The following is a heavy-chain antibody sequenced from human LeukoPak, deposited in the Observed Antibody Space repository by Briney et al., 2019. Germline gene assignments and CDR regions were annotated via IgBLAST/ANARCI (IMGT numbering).Heavy chain of an antibody. Sequence: PGGSLRLSCAASGLTFSSYAMSWVRQAPGKGLEWVSAISGSGGSTYYADPVKGRFTISRDNSKNTLYLQMNSLRAEDTAVYYCANDGAYYDSNTDAFDIWGQGTMVTVSS. CDR3: ANDGAYYDSNTDAFDI. CDR2: ISGSGGST. D-gene: IGHD3-22*01. V-gene: IGHV3-23*01. J-gene: IGHJ3*02. CDR1: GLTFSSYA.